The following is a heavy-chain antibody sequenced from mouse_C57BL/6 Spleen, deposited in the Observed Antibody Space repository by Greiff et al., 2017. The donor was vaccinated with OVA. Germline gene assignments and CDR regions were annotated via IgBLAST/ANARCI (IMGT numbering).Heavy chain of an antibody. V-gene: IGHV1-18*01. J-gene: IGHJ3*01. D-gene: IGHD1-1*01. CDR3: ARGGYYGSRALAY. CDR2: INPNNGGT. CDR1: GYTFTDYN. Sequence: VQLQQSGPELVKPGASVRIPCKASGYTFTDYNMDWVKQSHGKSLEWIGDINPNNGGTIYNQKFKGKATLTVDKSSSTAYMELRSLTSEDTAVYYCARGGYYGSRALAYWGQGTLVTVSA.